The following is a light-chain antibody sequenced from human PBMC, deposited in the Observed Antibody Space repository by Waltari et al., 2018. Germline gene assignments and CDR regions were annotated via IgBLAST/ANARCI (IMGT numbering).Light chain of an antibody. CDR1: SSDIGDYEY. CDR2: DFY. J-gene: IGLJ3*02. V-gene: IGLV2-11*01. Sequence: QSALTQPRSVSGSPGQSVTMSCTGTSSDIGDYEYVSWYQQHPGKAPNLIIHDFYRRPSGVPDRFSASKSGNTASLTISGLQAYDEADYYGCSYTGRKTWGFGGGTKVTVL. CDR3: CSYTGRKTWG.